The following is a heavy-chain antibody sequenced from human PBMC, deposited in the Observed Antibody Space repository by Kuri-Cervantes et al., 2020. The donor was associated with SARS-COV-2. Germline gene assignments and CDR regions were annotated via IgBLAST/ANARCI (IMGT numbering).Heavy chain of an antibody. CDR1: AFTFSSYA. J-gene: IGHJ4*02. V-gene: IGHV3-30*14. Sequence: GGSLRLSCAASAFTFSSYAMHWVRQAPGKGLEWVAIISYDGSNKYYADSVKGRFTISRDNSKNTLYLQMSSLRAEDTAVYYCVRSGAVAGTFDYWGQGTLVTVSS. CDR2: ISYDGSNK. D-gene: IGHD6-19*01. CDR3: VRSGAVAGTFDY.